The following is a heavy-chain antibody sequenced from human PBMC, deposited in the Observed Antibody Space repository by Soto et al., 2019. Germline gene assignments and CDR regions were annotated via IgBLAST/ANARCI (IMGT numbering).Heavy chain of an antibody. CDR1: GFTFSSYS. Sequence: GGSLRLSCAASGFTFSSYSMNWVRQAPGKGLEWVSYISSSSSTIYYADSVKGRFTISRDNAKNSLYLQMNSLRAEDTAVYYCAREPSIGDTAMFFFGEGEEYNWFDPWGQGTLVTVSS. CDR2: ISSSSSTI. V-gene: IGHV3-48*01. J-gene: IGHJ5*02. D-gene: IGHD5-18*01. CDR3: AREPSIGDTAMFFFGEGEEYNWFDP.